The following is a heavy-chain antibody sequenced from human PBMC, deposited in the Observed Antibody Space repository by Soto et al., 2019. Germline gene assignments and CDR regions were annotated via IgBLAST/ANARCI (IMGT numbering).Heavy chain of an antibody. Sequence: GGTLRLSCAPSGFTFSDYYMSYLRRAPEKGPEWVSCISSSGSTIYYGDAVKGRFTISRDNAKNSLYLQMSSLRAEDTAVYYCATENSYGSGSEPIGGYYYYMDVWGKGTTVTVAS. CDR3: ATENSYGSGSEPIGGYYYYMDV. CDR1: GFTFSDYY. J-gene: IGHJ6*03. D-gene: IGHD3-10*01. V-gene: IGHV3-11*01. CDR2: ISSSGSTI.